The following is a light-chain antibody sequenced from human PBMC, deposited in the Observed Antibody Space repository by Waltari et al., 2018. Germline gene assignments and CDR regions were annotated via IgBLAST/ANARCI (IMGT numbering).Light chain of an antibody. V-gene: IGLV1-51*01. CDR2: DNN. J-gene: IGLJ3*02. Sequence: YHQLQGAAPRLLIYDNNERAAGIPDRFSASKSGTSATLGITGLQIEDEADYYCATWDNSLREVVFGGGTKLTV. CDR3: ATWDNSLREVV.